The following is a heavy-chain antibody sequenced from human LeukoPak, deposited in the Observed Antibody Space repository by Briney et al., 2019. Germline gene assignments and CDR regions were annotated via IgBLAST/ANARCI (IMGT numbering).Heavy chain of an antibody. CDR2: IYPCDSDT. Sequence: GESLKISCKGSGYSFTTNWIGWVRQMPGKGLEWMGIIYPCDSDTRYSPSFQGQVTISVDKSISTAYLQWSSLKASDTAMYYCARRSYDSSVYYRYMYYFDYWGQGTLVTVSS. D-gene: IGHD3-22*01. V-gene: IGHV5-51*01. CDR1: GYSFTTNW. J-gene: IGHJ4*02. CDR3: ARRSYDSSVYYRYMYYFDY.